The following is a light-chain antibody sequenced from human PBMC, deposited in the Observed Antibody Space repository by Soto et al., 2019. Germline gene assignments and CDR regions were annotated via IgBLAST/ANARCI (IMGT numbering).Light chain of an antibody. J-gene: IGKJ5*01. CDR2: DVS. Sequence: IVLTQSPGTLSLSPGERATLSCRASQSISSPYLAWYQQKPGQAPRLLIYDVSDRATGIPARFSGGGSGTEFALTISSLQSEDFAVYYCQQYNNWPAITFGQGTRLEIK. CDR3: QQYNNWPAIT. V-gene: IGKV3D-15*01. CDR1: QSISSPY.